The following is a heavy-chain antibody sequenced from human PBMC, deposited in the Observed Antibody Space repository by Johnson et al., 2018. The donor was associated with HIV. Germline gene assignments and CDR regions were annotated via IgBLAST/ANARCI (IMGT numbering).Heavy chain of an antibody. D-gene: IGHD1-26*01. V-gene: IGHV3-30*02. Sequence: QLVESGGGLVQPGGSLTLSCAASGFVFSDYVMHWVRQAPGKGLDWVTFIRYDGSNKYYADSVKGRFTISRDNSKNTLYLQMNSLRAEDTAVYYCAKDGGSYGGAFDIWGQGTMVTVSS. CDR1: GFVFSDYV. CDR2: IRYDGSNK. J-gene: IGHJ3*02. CDR3: AKDGGSYGGAFDI.